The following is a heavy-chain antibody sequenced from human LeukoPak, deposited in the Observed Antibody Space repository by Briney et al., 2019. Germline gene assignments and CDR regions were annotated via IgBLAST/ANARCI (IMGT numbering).Heavy chain of an antibody. CDR3: AKAAYCTSTSCHFSGYAQRPLDS. Sequence: PGGSLRLSCVASGFTSNAYGIHWVRQAPGKGLEWVACISNDGSSKDYADSVKGRLTISRDNSKNTMYLQMNSLRTEDTAVYYCAKAAYCTSTSCHFSGYAQRPLDSWGQGTLVTVSS. V-gene: IGHV3-30*18. J-gene: IGHJ4*02. CDR2: ISNDGSSK. D-gene: IGHD2-2*01. CDR1: GFTSNAYG.